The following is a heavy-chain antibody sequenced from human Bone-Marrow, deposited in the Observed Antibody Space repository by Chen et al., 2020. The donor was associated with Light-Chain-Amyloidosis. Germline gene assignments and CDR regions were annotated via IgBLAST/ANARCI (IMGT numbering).Heavy chain of an antibody. V-gene: IGHV5-51*01. Sequence: EVQLEQSGPEVKKPGESLKISCKGSGYTFPNYWIGWVRPMPGKGLGWMGVIYPDDSDARYSPAFEGQVTISADKSITTAYLQWRSRKASDTAMYYCARRRDGYNFDDWGQGTLVTVSS. J-gene: IGHJ4*02. CDR2: IYPDDSDA. CDR3: ARRRDGYNFDD. D-gene: IGHD5-12*01. CDR1: GYTFPNYW.